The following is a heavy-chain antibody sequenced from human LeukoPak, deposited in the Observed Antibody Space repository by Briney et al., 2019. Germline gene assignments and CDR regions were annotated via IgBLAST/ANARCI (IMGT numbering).Heavy chain of an antibody. CDR2: MNPNSGNT. Sequence: ASVKVSCKASGYTFTSYDINWVRQATGQGLEWMGWMNPNSGNTGYAQKFQGRVTMTRNTSISTAYMELSSLRSEDTAVYYCARARNGGFWSGYRYYFDYWGQGTLVTVPS. J-gene: IGHJ4*02. V-gene: IGHV1-8*01. CDR1: GYTFTSYD. D-gene: IGHD3-3*01. CDR3: ARARNGGFWSGYRYYFDY.